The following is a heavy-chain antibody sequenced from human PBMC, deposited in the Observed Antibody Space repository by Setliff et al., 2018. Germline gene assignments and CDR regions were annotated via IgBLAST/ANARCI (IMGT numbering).Heavy chain of an antibody. V-gene: IGHV1-2*02. Sequence: RASVKVSCKASGYTFTGYYMHWVRQAPGQGLEWMGWINPNSGGTNYAQKFQGRVTMTRDTSISTAYMELSRLRSDDTAVYYRARGGGSSSWYDAFDIWGQGTMVTVSS. CDR2: INPNSGGT. CDR1: GYTFTGYY. J-gene: IGHJ3*02. CDR3: ARGGGSSSWYDAFDI. D-gene: IGHD6-13*01.